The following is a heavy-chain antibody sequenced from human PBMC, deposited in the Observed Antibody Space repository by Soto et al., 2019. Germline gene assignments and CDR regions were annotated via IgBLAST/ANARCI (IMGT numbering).Heavy chain of an antibody. CDR1: GFTFGDYA. CDR2: IRSKAYGGTT. V-gene: IGHV3-49*04. Sequence: SLRLSCTASGFTFGDYAMSWVRQAPGKGLEWVGFIRSKAYGGTTEYAASVKGRFTISRDDYKSIADLQMNSLKTEDTAVYYFTRWAVLRFLEWLNPYGMDVWSQGTTVTVSS. D-gene: IGHD3-3*01. CDR3: TRWAVLRFLEWLNPYGMDV. J-gene: IGHJ6*02.